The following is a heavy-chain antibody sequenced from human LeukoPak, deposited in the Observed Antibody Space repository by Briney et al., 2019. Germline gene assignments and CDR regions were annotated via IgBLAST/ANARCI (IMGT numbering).Heavy chain of an antibody. CDR2: IYYSGST. Sequence: KPSETLSLTCTVSGDSISSGDYYWTWIRQHPGKGLEWIGCIYYSGSTYYNLSLKSRVIISADTSKNHFSLKLSSVTAADTAVYYCAGVREATIAPFFDYWGQGILVTVSS. CDR3: AGVREATIAPFFDY. V-gene: IGHV4-31*03. D-gene: IGHD6-13*01. J-gene: IGHJ4*02. CDR1: GDSISSGDYY.